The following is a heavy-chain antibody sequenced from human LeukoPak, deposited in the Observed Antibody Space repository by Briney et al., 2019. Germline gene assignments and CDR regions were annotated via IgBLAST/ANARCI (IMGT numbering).Heavy chain of an antibody. D-gene: IGHD5-12*01. J-gene: IGHJ4*02. V-gene: IGHV4-34*01. CDR3: ARVPLWWLTPFDY. Sequence: PSETLSLTCTVSGGSISSYYWSWIRQPLGEGLEWIGEINNRGTTNYSPSLKSRVTISVDTSKNQFSLKLTSVTAADTAMYYCARVPLWWLTPFDYWGQGTLATVSS. CDR2: INNRGTT. CDR1: GGSISSYY.